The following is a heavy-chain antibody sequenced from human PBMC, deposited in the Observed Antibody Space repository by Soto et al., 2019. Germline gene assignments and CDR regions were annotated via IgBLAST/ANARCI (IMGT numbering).Heavy chain of an antibody. CDR2: ISWDSGNI. CDR3: VSGWSYKGRPDAFDI. D-gene: IGHD6-19*01. CDR1: GFTFGDYS. J-gene: IGHJ3*02. Sequence: EVQLVESGGGLVQPGRSLRLSCAASGFTFGDYSMNWVRQAPGKGLEWVSGISWDSGNIGYADSVKGRSTISRDNAKNSLYLQMNSLRAEDTALYYCVSGWSYKGRPDAFDIWGQGTMVTVSS. V-gene: IGHV3-9*01.